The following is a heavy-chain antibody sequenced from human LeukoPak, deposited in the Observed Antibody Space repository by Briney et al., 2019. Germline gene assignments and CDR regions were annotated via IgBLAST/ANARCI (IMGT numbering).Heavy chain of an antibody. V-gene: IGHV3-48*03. Sequence: GGSLRLSCAASGFTFSSYEMNWVRQAPGKGLEWVSYISSSGSTIYYADSVKGRFTISRDNAKNSLYLQMNSLRADDTAVYYCARAPPYYSDSSGYYDCWGQGALVTVSS. J-gene: IGHJ4*02. CDR1: GFTFSSYE. D-gene: IGHD3-22*01. CDR3: ARAPPYYSDSSGYYDC. CDR2: ISSSGSTI.